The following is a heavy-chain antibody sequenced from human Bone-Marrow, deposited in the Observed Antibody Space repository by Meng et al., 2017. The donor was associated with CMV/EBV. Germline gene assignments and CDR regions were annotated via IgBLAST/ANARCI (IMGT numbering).Heavy chain of an antibody. Sequence: SCKASGYTLSNYHMHWVRQAPGQGLEWMGRIDPIGGGTTYAQKLQGRVTMTRDTSTSTDYTELSSLASEDTAVYYCARDGGHYNFDYWGQGVLVTVSS. D-gene: IGHD5-24*01. CDR2: IDPIGGGT. V-gene: IGHV1-46*04. J-gene: IGHJ4*02. CDR3: ARDGGHYNFDY. CDR1: GYTLSNYH.